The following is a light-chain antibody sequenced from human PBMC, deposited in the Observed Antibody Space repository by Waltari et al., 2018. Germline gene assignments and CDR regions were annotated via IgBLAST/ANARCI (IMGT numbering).Light chain of an antibody. CDR3: SSYTTTNTVV. J-gene: IGLJ2*01. Sequence: QSALTQPASVSGSPGQSITISCTGSSNDVGAYNYVSWYQRHPGKAPKLIIYEVNNRPSGISNRFSGSHSGNTASLTISGLQADDEAYYHCSSYTTTNTVVFGGGTTLTVL. V-gene: IGLV2-14*01. CDR2: EVN. CDR1: SNDVGAYNY.